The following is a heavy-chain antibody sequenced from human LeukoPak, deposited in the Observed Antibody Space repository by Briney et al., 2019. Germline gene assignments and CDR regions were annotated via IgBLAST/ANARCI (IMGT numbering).Heavy chain of an antibody. Sequence: GASVKVSCKASGYTFNGYYMHWVRQAPGQGLEWMGRINPNSGGTNYAQKFQGRVTMTRDTSISTAYMELSRLRSDDTAVYYCARSWAGSSYYYMDVWGKGTTVTVSS. J-gene: IGHJ6*03. D-gene: IGHD6-19*01. CDR2: INPNSGGT. CDR3: ARSWAGSSYYYMDV. V-gene: IGHV1-2*06. CDR1: GYTFNGYY.